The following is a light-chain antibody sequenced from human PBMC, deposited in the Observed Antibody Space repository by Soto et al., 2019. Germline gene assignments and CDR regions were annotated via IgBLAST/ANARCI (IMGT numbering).Light chain of an antibody. J-gene: IGKJ4*01. Sequence: DIVMTQPPLSLPVTPGEPASISCRSSQSLLHSNGYNYLDWYLQKPGQSPQLLIYLGSNRASGVPDRFSGSGSGTDFTLKISRVEAEDVGVYYCMQALQTPRLTFGGGTKVEI. CDR1: QSLLHSNGYNY. CDR3: MQALQTPRLT. V-gene: IGKV2-28*01. CDR2: LGS.